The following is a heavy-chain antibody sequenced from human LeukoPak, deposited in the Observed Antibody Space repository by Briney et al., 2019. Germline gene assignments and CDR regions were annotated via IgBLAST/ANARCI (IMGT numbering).Heavy chain of an antibody. Sequence: PGGSLRLSCAASGFTFSSYGMHWVRQAPGKGLEWVAFIRYDGSNKYYADSVKGRFTISRDNSKNTLYLQMNSLRAEDTAVYYCAKDMDSRYFDWLSPFDYWGQGTLVTVSS. CDR3: AKDMDSRYFDWLSPFDY. CDR1: GFTFSSYG. J-gene: IGHJ4*02. CDR2: IRYDGSNK. D-gene: IGHD3-9*01. V-gene: IGHV3-30*02.